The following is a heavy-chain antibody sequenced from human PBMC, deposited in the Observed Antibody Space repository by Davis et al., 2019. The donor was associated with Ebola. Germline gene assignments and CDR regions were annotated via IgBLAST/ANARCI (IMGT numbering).Heavy chain of an antibody. V-gene: IGHV1-3*01. Sequence: ASVKVSCKTSGYTFTNFAFHWVRQAPGQRLEWMGWINAGNGNTKYSQKFEGRVTITRDTSASTAYMELSSLRSEDTAVYYCARDGQWLVKGADWYFDLWGRGTLVTVSS. J-gene: IGHJ2*01. CDR3: ARDGQWLVKGADWYFDL. D-gene: IGHD6-19*01. CDR2: INAGNGNT. CDR1: GYTFTNFA.